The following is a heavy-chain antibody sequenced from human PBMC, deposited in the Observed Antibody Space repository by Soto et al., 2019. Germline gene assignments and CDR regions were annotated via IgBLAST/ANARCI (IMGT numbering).Heavy chain of an antibody. D-gene: IGHD1-7*01. V-gene: IGHV4-34*01. CDR3: ARGRVIKNYYYYYYYMDV. CDR2: INHSGST. CDR1: GGSFSGYY. J-gene: IGHJ6*03. Sequence: QVQLQQWGAGLLKPSETLSLTCAVYGGSFSGYYWSWIRQPPGKGLEWIGEINHSGSTNYNPSLKSRVTISVDTSKNQFSLKLSSVTAADTAVYYCARGRVIKNYYYYYYYMDVWGKGTTVTVSS.